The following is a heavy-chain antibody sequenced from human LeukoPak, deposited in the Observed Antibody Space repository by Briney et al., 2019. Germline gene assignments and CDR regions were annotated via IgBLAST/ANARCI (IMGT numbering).Heavy chain of an antibody. CDR1: GGSFSGYY. D-gene: IGHD6-13*01. CDR2: INHSGST. J-gene: IGHJ5*02. CDR3: ARSGYSSSWYVRGWFDP. V-gene: IGHV4-34*01. Sequence: SETLSLTCAVYGGSFSGYYWSWIRQPPGKGLEWIGEINHSGSTNYNPSLKSRVTISVDTSKNQFSLKLSSVTAADTAVYYCARSGYSSSWYVRGWFDPWGPGTLVTVSS.